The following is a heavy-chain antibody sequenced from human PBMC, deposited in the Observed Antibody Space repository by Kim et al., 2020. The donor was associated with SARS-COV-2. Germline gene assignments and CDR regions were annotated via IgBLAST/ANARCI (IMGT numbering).Heavy chain of an antibody. Sequence: GGSLRLSCAASGFTFSSYAMHWVRQAPGKGLEYVSAISSNGGSTYYANSVKGRFTISRDNSKNTLYLQMGSLRAEDMAVYYCARTSGIAVAGTGYYYYYG. CDR2: ISSNGGST. V-gene: IGHV3-64*01. CDR1: GFTFSSYA. J-gene: IGHJ6*01. CDR3: ARTSGIAVAGTGYYYYYG. D-gene: IGHD6-19*01.